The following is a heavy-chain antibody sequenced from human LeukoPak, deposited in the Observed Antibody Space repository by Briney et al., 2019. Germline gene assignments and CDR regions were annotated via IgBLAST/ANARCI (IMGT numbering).Heavy chain of an antibody. D-gene: IGHD6-13*01. CDR1: GASIRSFY. V-gene: IGHV4-59*01. CDR2: ISYSGST. CDR3: AQQVVGTSDTFDI. J-gene: IGHJ3*02. Sequence: SETLSLTCSVSGASIRSFYWSWIRQPPGKGLEWIGYISYSGSTKYNPSLTSRATMSADTSKSQLSLRLDSVTAADTAVYFCAQQVVGTSDTFDIWGQGTMVTVSS.